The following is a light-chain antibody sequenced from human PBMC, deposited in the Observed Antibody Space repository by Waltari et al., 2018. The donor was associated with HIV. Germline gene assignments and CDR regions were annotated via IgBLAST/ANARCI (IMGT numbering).Light chain of an antibody. CDR1: QSVGSY. CDR2: DAS. Sequence: EIVLTQSPATLSLSPGERATLSCRASQSVGSYLGWYQQKPGQAPRLLIYDASNRATVIPARFSRSGSGTYFTVSISSLELEDLAVYCCQQRSDWRPTFGQGTKVEI. V-gene: IGKV3-11*01. CDR3: QQRSDWRPT. J-gene: IGKJ1*01.